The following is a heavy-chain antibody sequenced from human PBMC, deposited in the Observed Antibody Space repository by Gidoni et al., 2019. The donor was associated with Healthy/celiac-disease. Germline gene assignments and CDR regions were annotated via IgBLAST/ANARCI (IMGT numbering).Heavy chain of an antibody. J-gene: IGHJ3*02. V-gene: IGHV3-30*03. CDR3: AIRIAFDI. D-gene: IGHD3-16*02. CDR2: ISYDGSNN. CDR1: GVTFSSYG. Sequence: QVQLVESAGGVVQPVRSLRLSCAASGVTFSSYGMHWVRQAAGKGLEWVAVISYDGSNNYYADAVKGRFTISRDNSKNTLYLQMNSLRAEDTAVYYCAIRIAFDIWGQGTMVTVSA.